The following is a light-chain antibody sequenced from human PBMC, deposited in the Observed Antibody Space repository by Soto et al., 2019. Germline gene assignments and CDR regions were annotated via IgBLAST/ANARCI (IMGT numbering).Light chain of an antibody. V-gene: IGKV1D-12*01. Sequence: DIQMTQSPSSVSASVGDRVTITCRASQDIGKWLAWYQQKPGNAPKLLIYSASTLETGVPLRFSGSGSGTYFTLTITNLQPEDFATYYCQQVDTFPLTFGGGTKVEI. CDR2: SAS. CDR3: QQVDTFPLT. CDR1: QDIGKW. J-gene: IGKJ4*01.